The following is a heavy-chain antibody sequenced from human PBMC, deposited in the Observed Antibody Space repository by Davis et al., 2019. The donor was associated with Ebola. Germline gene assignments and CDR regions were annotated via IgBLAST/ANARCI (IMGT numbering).Heavy chain of an antibody. V-gene: IGHV1-46*03. J-gene: IGHJ5*02. CDR1: GYTFTNYY. D-gene: IGHD1-7*01. Sequence: ASVKVSCKASGYTFTNYYMHWVRQAPGQGLEWMGIINPSAGSTTYAPRFLGRVTMTRDTSTSTVYMELSSLRSEDTAVYYCARVSWDWNYGVSWFDPWGQGTLVTVSS. CDR2: INPSAGST. CDR3: ARVSWDWNYGVSWFDP.